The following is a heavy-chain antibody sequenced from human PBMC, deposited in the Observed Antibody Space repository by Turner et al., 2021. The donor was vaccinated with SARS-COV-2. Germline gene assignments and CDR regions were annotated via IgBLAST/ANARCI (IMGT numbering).Heavy chain of an antibody. Sequence: QVQLVQSGAEVKKPGASVKVSCKVSGYTLIELSMHWVRQAPGKGLEWMGGFDPEEGETIYAQKFQGRVTMTEDTSTDTAYMELSSLRSEDTAVYYCATGYAYCGADCSIDYWGQGTLVTVSS. CDR2: FDPEEGET. D-gene: IGHD2-21*02. CDR1: GYTLIELS. CDR3: ATGYAYCGADCSIDY. V-gene: IGHV1-24*01. J-gene: IGHJ4*02.